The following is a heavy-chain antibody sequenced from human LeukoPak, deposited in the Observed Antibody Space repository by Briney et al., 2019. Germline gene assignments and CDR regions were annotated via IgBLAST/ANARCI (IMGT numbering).Heavy chain of an antibody. CDR1: GFTFSSYE. D-gene: IGHD5-24*01. CDR3: AKDDAWLQYGN. V-gene: IGHV3-23*01. Sequence: GGSLRLSCAASGFTFSSYEMNWVRQAPGKGLEWVSGISPNGVITYYADSVKGRFTISRDNSKGTVYLQMNSLRPEDTAVYYCAKDDAWLQYGNWGRGTLVTVSS. CDR2: ISPNGVIT. J-gene: IGHJ4*02.